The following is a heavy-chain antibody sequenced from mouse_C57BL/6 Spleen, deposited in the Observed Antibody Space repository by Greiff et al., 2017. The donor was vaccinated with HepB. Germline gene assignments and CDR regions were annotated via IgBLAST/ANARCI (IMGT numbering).Heavy chain of an antibody. V-gene: IGHV1-72*01. CDR3: ARSTTVVADYAMDY. CDR1: GYTFTSYW. CDR2: IDPNSGGT. J-gene: IGHJ4*01. D-gene: IGHD1-1*01. Sequence: QVQLQQSGAEPVKPGASVKLSCKASGYTFTSYWMHWVKQRPGRGLEWIGRIDPNSGGTKYNEKFKSKATLTVDKPSSTAYMQLSSLTSEDSAVYYCARSTTVVADYAMDYWGQGTSVTVSS.